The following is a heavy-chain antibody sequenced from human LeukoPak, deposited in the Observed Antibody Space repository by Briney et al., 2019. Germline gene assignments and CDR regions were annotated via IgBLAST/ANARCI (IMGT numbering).Heavy chain of an antibody. V-gene: IGHV1-18*04. CDR3: ARVEWELLLNDY. D-gene: IGHD1-26*01. CDR1: GYTLSNHA. J-gene: IGHJ4*02. Sequence: EASVKVSCKGSGYTLSNHAFSWVRQAPGQGLEWMGWISAYNGNTNYAQKLQGRVTMTTDTSTSTAYMELRSLRSDDTAVYYCARVEWELLLNDYWGQGTLVTVSS. CDR2: ISAYNGNT.